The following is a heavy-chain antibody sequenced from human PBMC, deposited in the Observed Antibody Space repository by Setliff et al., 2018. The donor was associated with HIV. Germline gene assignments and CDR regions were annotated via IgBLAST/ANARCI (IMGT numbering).Heavy chain of an antibody. Sequence: PGESLKISCQGSGYTFDKYYIAWVRQMPGKGLEWMGLIYPDDSYTTYSPAFEGHVTFSADKSNSTAYLQWSSLKASDTAMYYCARRNDYYYYMDVWGAGTTVTSP. V-gene: IGHV5-51*01. CDR1: GYTFDKYY. J-gene: IGHJ6*03. CDR2: IYPDDSYT. CDR3: ARRNDYYYYMDV.